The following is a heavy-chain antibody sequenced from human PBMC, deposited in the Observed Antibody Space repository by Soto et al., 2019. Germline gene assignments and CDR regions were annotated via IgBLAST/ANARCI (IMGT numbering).Heavy chain of an antibody. CDR3: ANCGYSYGFDAFDI. D-gene: IGHD5-18*01. V-gene: IGHV1-69*06. Sequence: SVKVSCKASGGTFSSYAISWVRQAPGQGLEWMGGIIPIFGTANYAQKFQGRVTITADKSTSTAYMELSSLRSEDTAVYYCANCGYSYGFDAFDIWGQGTMVTVS. J-gene: IGHJ3*02. CDR2: IIPIFGTA. CDR1: GGTFSSYA.